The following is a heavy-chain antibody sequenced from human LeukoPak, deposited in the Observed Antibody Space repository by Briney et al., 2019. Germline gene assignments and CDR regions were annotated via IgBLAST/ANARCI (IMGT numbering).Heavy chain of an antibody. Sequence: GGSLRLSCAASGFTFSSYGMHWVRQAPGKGLEWVAVISYDGSNKYYADFVKGRFTISRDNSKNTLYLQMDSLRAEDTAVYYCANLYGDYNYFDSWGQGTLVTVSS. CDR3: ANLYGDYNYFDS. CDR1: GFTFSSYG. CDR2: ISYDGSNK. J-gene: IGHJ4*02. V-gene: IGHV3-30*05. D-gene: IGHD4-17*01.